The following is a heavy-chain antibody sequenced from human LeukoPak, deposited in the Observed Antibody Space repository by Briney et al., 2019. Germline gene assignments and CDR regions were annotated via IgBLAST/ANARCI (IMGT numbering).Heavy chain of an antibody. CDR3: ASSLWFEELSLDAFDI. Sequence: SQTLSLTCAISGDSVSSNSAAWNWIRQSPSRGLEWLGRTYYRSKWYNDYAVSVKSRITINPDTSKNQFSLQLNSVTPEDTAVYYCASSLWFEELSLDAFDIWGQGTMVTVSS. CDR1: GDSVSSNSAA. CDR2: TYYRSKWYN. D-gene: IGHD3-10*01. J-gene: IGHJ3*02. V-gene: IGHV6-1*01.